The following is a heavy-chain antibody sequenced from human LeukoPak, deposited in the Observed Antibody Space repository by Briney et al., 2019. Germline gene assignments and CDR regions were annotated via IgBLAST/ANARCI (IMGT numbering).Heavy chain of an antibody. CDR2: ISSSSSTI. V-gene: IGHV3-48*04. J-gene: IGHJ4*02. CDR1: GFTFSSYW. Sequence: HAGGSLRLSCAASGFTFSSYWMSWVRQAPGKGLEWVSYISSSSSTIYYADSVKGRFTISRDNAKNSLYLQMNSLRAEDTAVYYCARAPYYYGSGDSFRLDYWGQGTLVTVSS. D-gene: IGHD3-10*01. CDR3: ARAPYYYGSGDSFRLDY.